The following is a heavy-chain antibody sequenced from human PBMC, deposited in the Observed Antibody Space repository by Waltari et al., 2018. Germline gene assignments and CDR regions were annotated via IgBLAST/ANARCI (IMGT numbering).Heavy chain of an antibody. V-gene: IGHV3-23*01. D-gene: IGHD3-10*01. Sequence: EVQLLESGGGLVQPGGSLRLSCAASGFTFRSNTMSWVRQAPGKGVEGVSAMGGRGISTLYADSVKGRFTISRDNSKNTLYLQMNSLRAEDTAVYYCVRDESSIAGSRSDNWFDPWGQGTLVTVSS. CDR2: MGGRGIST. CDR3: VRDESSIAGSRSDNWFDP. CDR1: GFTFRSNT. J-gene: IGHJ5*02.